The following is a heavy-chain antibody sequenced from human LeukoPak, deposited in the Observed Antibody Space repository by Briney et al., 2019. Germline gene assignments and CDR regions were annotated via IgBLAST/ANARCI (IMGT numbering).Heavy chain of an antibody. CDR1: RFTFSSYG. Sequence: GGSLRLSCAASRFTFSSYGMHWVRQAPGKGLEWVAVISYDGSNKYYADSVKGRFTISRDNSKNTLYLQMNSLRAEDTAVYYCAKFPSITLDYWGQGTLVTVSS. J-gene: IGHJ4*02. CDR2: ISYDGSNK. V-gene: IGHV3-30*18. CDR3: AKFPSITLDY.